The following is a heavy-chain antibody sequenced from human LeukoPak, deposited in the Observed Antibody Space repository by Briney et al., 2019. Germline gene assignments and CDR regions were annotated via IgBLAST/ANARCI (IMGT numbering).Heavy chain of an antibody. CDR3: ASKGFSGAGTRARLRPLDY. J-gene: IGHJ4*02. CDR2: INHSGST. V-gene: IGHV4-34*01. D-gene: IGHD6-6*01. Sequence: SETLSLTCAVSGGSFSGYYWSWIRQPPGKGLEWIGEINHSGSTNYNPSLKSRVTISVDTSKNQFSLKLSSVTAADTAVYYCASKGFSGAGTRARLRPLDYWGQGTLVTVSS. CDR1: GGSFSGYY.